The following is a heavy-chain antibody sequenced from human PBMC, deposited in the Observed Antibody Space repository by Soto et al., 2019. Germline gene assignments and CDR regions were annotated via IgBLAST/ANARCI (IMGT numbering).Heavy chain of an antibody. CDR2: IKQDGSEK. CDR1: GFTFSSYW. V-gene: IGHV3-7*03. J-gene: IGHJ6*03. D-gene: IGHD3-10*01. CDR3: ASRGVRITMVRGVIPHAYYMDV. Sequence: GGSLRLSCAASGFTFSSYWMSWVRQAPGKGLEWVANIKQDGSEKYYVDSVKGRFTISRDNAKNSLYLQMNSLRAEDTAVYYCASRGVRITMVRGVIPHAYYMDVWGKGTTVTVSS.